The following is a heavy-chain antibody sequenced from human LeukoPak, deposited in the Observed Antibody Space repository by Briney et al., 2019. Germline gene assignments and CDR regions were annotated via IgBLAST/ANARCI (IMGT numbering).Heavy chain of an antibody. Sequence: PSETLSLTCTVSGGSMSTYYWSWIRQSPGQGLDWIGYIYYSGSTSYNPSPKSRLTISIETSKTQFYLNLSSVSAADTAVYFCARGVCSGSWGYFDYWGQGILVTVSS. CDR1: GGSMSTYY. D-gene: IGHD2-21*01. J-gene: IGHJ4*02. CDR3: ARGVCSGSWGYFDY. CDR2: IYYSGST. V-gene: IGHV4-59*01.